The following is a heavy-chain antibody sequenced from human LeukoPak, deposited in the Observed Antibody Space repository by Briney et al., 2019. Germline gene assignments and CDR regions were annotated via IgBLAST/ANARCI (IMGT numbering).Heavy chain of an antibody. CDR1: GYTFTSYG. D-gene: IGHD3-22*01. J-gene: IGHJ4*02. CDR3: ARDGHRMYYYESSDYRFDS. CDR2: ISAYNGYT. Sequence: ASVKVSCKASGYTFTSYGISWVRQAPGQGLERMGWISAYNGYTKYAQKFQGRVTMTRDTSTSTAYMELRSLRSDDTAVYFCARDGHRMYYYESSDYRFDSWGQGTLVTVSS. V-gene: IGHV1-18*01.